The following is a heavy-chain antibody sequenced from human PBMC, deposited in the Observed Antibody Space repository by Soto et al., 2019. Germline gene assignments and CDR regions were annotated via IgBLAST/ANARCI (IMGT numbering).Heavy chain of an antibody. Sequence: GSLRLSCAASGFTFSSYWMSWVRQAPGKGLEWVANIKQDGSEKYYVDSVKGRFTISRDNAKNSLYLQMNSLRAEDTAVYYCASEYWSSTTCYNDAFDIWGQGKMVTV. D-gene: IGHD2-2*02. V-gene: IGHV3-7*03. J-gene: IGHJ3*02. CDR2: IKQDGSEK. CDR1: GFTFSSYW. CDR3: ASEYWSSTTCYNDAFDI.